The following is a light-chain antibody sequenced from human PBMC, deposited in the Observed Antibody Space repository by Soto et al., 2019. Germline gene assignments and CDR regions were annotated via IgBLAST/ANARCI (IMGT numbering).Light chain of an antibody. CDR3: ASWDDRLGAVI. Sequence: QSVLTQPPSASGTPGQRVPISCSGSSSNIGTNTVNWYQQLPGTAPKLLMHSNNLRPSGVPERISGSKFGTAASLAISGLRSEDEAVYYCASWDDRLGAVIFGGGTKLTVL. CDR2: SNN. J-gene: IGLJ2*01. V-gene: IGLV1-47*02. CDR1: SSNIGTNT.